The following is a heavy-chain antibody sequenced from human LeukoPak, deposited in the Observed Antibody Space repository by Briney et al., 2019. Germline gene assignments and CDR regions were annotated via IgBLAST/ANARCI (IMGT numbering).Heavy chain of an antibody. Sequence: SETLSLTCAVYGGSFSGYYWSWIRQPPGKGLEWIGEINHSGSTNYNPSLKSRVTISVDTSKNQFSLKLSSVTDADTAVYYCARVHTYSSGWSDAFDIWGQGTMVTVSS. CDR1: GGSFSGYY. V-gene: IGHV4-34*01. J-gene: IGHJ3*02. CDR3: ARVHTYSSGWSDAFDI. CDR2: INHSGST. D-gene: IGHD6-19*01.